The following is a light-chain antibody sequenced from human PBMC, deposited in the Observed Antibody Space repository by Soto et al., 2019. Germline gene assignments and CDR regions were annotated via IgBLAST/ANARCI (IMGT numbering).Light chain of an antibody. CDR2: DAS. V-gene: IGKV1-5*01. Sequence: DIQMTQSPPTLSASVGDGVTITCRASQSISSWLAWYQQKPGKAPKLLIYDASSLESGVPSRFSGSGSGTEFTLTISSLQPDDFATYYCQQYNSYSRTFGQGTKVDIK. CDR3: QQYNSYSRT. J-gene: IGKJ1*01. CDR1: QSISSW.